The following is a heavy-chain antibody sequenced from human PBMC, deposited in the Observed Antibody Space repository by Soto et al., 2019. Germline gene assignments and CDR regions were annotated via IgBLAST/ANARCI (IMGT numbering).Heavy chain of an antibody. CDR2: ISGSGGST. Sequence: GGSLRLSCAASGFTFSSYAMSWVRQAPGKGLGWVSAISGSGGSTYYADSVKGRFTISRDNSKNTLYLQMNSLRAEDTAVYYCAKDEDSSSLVNPAYYYYGMDVWGQGTTVTVSS. CDR3: AKDEDSSSLVNPAYYYYGMDV. J-gene: IGHJ6*02. V-gene: IGHV3-23*01. D-gene: IGHD6-13*01. CDR1: GFTFSSYA.